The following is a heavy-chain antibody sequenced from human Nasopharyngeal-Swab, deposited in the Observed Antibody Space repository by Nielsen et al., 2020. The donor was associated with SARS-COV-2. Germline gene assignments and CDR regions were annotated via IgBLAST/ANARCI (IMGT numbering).Heavy chain of an antibody. CDR3: ARDRRGGDGFDY. V-gene: IGHV4-59*01. CDR1: GGSISSYY. CDR2: IYSSGST. Sequence: SETLSLTCTVSGGSISSYYWSWIRQPPGKGLEWIGYIYSSGSTNYNPSLKSRVTISVDTSKNQFSLKLSSVTAADTAVYYCARDRRGGDGFDYWGQGTLVTVSS. D-gene: IGHD2-21*02. J-gene: IGHJ4*02.